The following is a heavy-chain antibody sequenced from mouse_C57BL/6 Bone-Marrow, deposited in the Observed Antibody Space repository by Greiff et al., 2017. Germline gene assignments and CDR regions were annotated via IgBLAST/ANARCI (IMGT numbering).Heavy chain of an antibody. CDR3: ASFHRYAMDY. CDR1: GYTFTSYW. CDR2: IDPSDSYT. Sequence: QVQLQQPGAELVKPGASVKLSCKASGYTFTSYWMQWVKQRPGQGLEWIGEIDPSDSYTNYNQKFKGKATLTVDTSSSTAYMQLSSLTSEDSAVYYGASFHRYAMDYWGQGTSVTVSS. J-gene: IGHJ4*01. V-gene: IGHV1-50*01.